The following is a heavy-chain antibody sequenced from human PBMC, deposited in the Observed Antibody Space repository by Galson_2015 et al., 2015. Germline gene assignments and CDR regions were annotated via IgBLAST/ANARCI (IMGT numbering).Heavy chain of an antibody. Sequence: ETLSLTCAVYGGSFSGYYWSWIRQPPGKGLEWIGEINHSGSTNYNPSLKSRVTISVDTSKNQFSLKLSSVTAADTAVYYCARVGIEMATTIDYWGQGTLVTVSS. D-gene: IGHD5-24*01. CDR3: ARVGIEMATTIDY. CDR2: INHSGST. V-gene: IGHV4-34*01. CDR1: GGSFSGYY. J-gene: IGHJ4*02.